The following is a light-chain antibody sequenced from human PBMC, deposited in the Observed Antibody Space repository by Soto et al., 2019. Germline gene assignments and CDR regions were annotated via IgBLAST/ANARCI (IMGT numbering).Light chain of an antibody. CDR2: DVS. V-gene: IGLV2-14*01. J-gene: IGLJ2*01. Sequence: QSALTQPASVSGSPGQSITISCTGTSSDVGGYNCVSWYQQHPGKAPKLMIYDVSNRPPGVSNRFSGSKSGNTASLTISGLQAEDEADYYCSSCTSSSNVVFGGGTKLTVL. CDR1: SSDVGGYNC. CDR3: SSCTSSSNVV.